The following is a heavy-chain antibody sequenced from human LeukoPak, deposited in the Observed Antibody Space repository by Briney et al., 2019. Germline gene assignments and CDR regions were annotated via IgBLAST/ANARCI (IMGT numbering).Heavy chain of an antibody. CDR2: INSDGSST. D-gene: IGHD1-14*01. J-gene: IGHJ6*03. CDR3: ARETGITGTTGITGTANYYYYMDV. CDR1: GFTFSSYW. V-gene: IGHV3-74*01. Sequence: GGSLRLSCAASGFTFSSYWMHWVRQAPGKRLVWVSRINSDGSSTTYADSVKGRFTISRDNAKNTLYLQMNSLRAEDTAVYYCARETGITGTTGITGTANYYYYMDVWGKGTTVTVSS.